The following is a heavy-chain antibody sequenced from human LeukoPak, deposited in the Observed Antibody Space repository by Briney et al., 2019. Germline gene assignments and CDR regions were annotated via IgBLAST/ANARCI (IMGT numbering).Heavy chain of an antibody. Sequence: GGSLRLSCTASGFTFSSYEMNWVRQAPGKGLEWVSYISSSGSTIYYADSVKGRFTISRDNAKKSLYLQMNSLRAEDTAVYYCARLIVGTNPADEYFDYWGQGTLVTVSS. D-gene: IGHD5-12*01. V-gene: IGHV3-48*03. CDR3: ARLIVGTNPADEYFDY. J-gene: IGHJ4*02. CDR2: ISSSGSTI. CDR1: GFTFSSYE.